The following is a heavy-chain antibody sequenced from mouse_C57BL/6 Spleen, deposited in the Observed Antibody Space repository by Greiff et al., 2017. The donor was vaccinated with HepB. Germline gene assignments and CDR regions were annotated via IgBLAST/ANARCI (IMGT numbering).Heavy chain of an antibody. CDR1: GYTFTDYY. Sequence: QVHVKQSGAELVRPGASVKLSCKASGYTFTDYYINWVKQRPGQGLEWIARIYPGSGNTYYNEKFKGKATLTAEKSSSTAYMQLSSLTSEDSAVYFCAREGYYEGVWFAYWGQGTLVTVSA. V-gene: IGHV1-76*01. CDR2: IYPGSGNT. CDR3: AREGYYEGVWFAY. D-gene: IGHD2-3*01. J-gene: IGHJ3*01.